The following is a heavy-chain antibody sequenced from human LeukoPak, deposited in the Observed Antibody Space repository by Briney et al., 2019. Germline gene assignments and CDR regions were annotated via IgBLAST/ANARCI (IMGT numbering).Heavy chain of an antibody. D-gene: IGHD3-22*01. Sequence: GGSLRLSCAASGFIFSSYSMNWVRQAPGKGLEWVSYISSSSSTMYYAASVKGRFSISRGNAQNSLYLQMNSLRAEDTAVYYCVRDHHRRLYDSQARDTFDIWGQGTMVTVSS. CDR3: VRDHHRRLYDSQARDTFDI. J-gene: IGHJ3*02. CDR1: GFIFSSYS. V-gene: IGHV3-48*01. CDR2: ISSSSSTM.